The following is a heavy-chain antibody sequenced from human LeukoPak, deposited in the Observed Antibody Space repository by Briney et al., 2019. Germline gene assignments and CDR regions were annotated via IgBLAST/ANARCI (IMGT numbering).Heavy chain of an antibody. D-gene: IGHD1-26*01. Sequence: SLSLSCAASVLTFSSYGMTWVRQAPGKGLGWGSGISGSGSRTDYADSVKGRFTISRDNAKNTLYLQMTSLTAEDTAVYYCAKGSREWELLDAFDIWGQGTMVTVSS. CDR2: ISGSGSRT. J-gene: IGHJ3*02. CDR1: VLTFSSYG. CDR3: AKGSREWELLDAFDI. V-gene: IGHV3-23*01.